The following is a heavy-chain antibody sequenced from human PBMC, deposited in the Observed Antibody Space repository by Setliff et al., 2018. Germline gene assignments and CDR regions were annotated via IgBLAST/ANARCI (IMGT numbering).Heavy chain of an antibody. CDR2: IIPFLDVT. J-gene: IGHJ4*02. CDR3: ARDRYYDSSGYYVS. Sequence: SVKVSCKASGGTFSSNGISWVRQAPGQGLEWMGGIIPFLDVTKYAQNFQDRVTFTADKSTNTAFMEMRSLRSDDTAVYYCARDRYYDSSGYYVSWGQGTLVTVSS. D-gene: IGHD3-22*01. CDR1: GGTFSSNG. V-gene: IGHV1-69*10.